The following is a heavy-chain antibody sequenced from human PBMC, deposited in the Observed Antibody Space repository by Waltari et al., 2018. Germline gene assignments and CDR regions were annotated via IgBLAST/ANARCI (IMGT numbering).Heavy chain of an antibody. CDR1: GCSISSYY. Sequence: QVQLQESGPGLVKPSETLSLPCTVSGCSISSYYLSWIRQPPGKGLEWIGYIYYSGSTNYNPSLKSRVTIAVDTSKNQFSLKLSSVTAADTAVYYWASFGNRGSYDYWGQGTLVTVSS. J-gene: IGHJ4*02. D-gene: IGHD1-26*01. V-gene: IGHV4-59*01. CDR2: IYYSGST. CDR3: ASFGNRGSYDY.